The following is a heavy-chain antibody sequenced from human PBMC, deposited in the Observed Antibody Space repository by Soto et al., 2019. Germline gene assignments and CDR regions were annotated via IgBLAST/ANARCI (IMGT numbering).Heavy chain of an antibody. V-gene: IGHV4-30-4*01. CDR3: ASSDSSGPDAFDI. Sequence: LSLTCTVSGGSISSGDYYWSWIRQPPGKGLEWIGYIYYSGSTYYNPSLKSRVTISVDTSKNQFSLKLGSVTAADTAVYYCASSDSSGPDAFDIWGQGAMVTVSS. D-gene: IGHD3-22*01. J-gene: IGHJ3*02. CDR2: IYYSGST. CDR1: GGSISSGDYY.